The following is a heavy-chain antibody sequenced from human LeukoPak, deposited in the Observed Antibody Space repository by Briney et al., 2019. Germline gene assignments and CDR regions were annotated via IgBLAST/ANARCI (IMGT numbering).Heavy chain of an antibody. J-gene: IGHJ3*02. D-gene: IGHD1-26*01. CDR2: ISSSSSYI. Sequence: PGGSLKLSCAASGFTFSSYSMNWVRQAPGKGLEWVSSISSSSSYIYYADSVKGRFTISRDNAKNSLYLQMNSLRAEDTAVYYCARDHGRDQSIAFDIWGQGTMVTVSS. CDR3: ARDHGRDQSIAFDI. CDR1: GFTFSSYS. V-gene: IGHV3-21*01.